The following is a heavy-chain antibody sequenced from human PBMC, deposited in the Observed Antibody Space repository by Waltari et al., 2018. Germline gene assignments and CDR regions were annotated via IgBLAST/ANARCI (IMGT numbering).Heavy chain of an antibody. CDR1: GYTFPHSG. CDR3: ASGILKRMDV. V-gene: IGHV1-18*04. CDR2: ISAYNGNT. J-gene: IGHJ6*02. Sequence: VQLVQSGAEVKKPGAPVQVSWKPSGYTFPHSGIRWVRQAPGQGLEWMGWISAYNGNTNYAQKLQGRVTMTTDTSTSTAYMELRSLRSDDTAVYYCASGILKRMDVWGQGTTVTVSS.